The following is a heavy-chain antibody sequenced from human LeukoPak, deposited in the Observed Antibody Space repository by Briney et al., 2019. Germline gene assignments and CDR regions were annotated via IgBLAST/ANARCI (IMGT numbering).Heavy chain of an antibody. CDR2: IYYSGST. CDR3: ARLNYYYGMDV. CDR1: GGSISSSSYY. V-gene: IGHV4-39*01. J-gene: IGHJ6*02. Sequence: SETLSLTCTVCGGSISSSSYYWGWIRQPPGKGLEWIVSIYYSGSTYYNPSLKSRVTISVDTSKNQFSLKLSSVTAADTAVYYCARLNYYYGMDVWGQGTTVTVSS.